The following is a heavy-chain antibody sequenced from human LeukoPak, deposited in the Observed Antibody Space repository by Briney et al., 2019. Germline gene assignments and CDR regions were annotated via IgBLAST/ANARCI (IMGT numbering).Heavy chain of an antibody. CDR3: TTRPLTMVRGVIQS. CDR1: GFTFSNAW. D-gene: IGHD3-10*01. Sequence: GGSLRLSCAASGFTFSNAWMSWVRQAPGKGLEWVGRIKSKTDGGTTDYAAPVKGRFTISRDDSKNTLYLQMNSLKTEDTAVYYCTTRPLTMVRGVIQSWGQGTLVTVSS. V-gene: IGHV3-15*01. CDR2: IKSKTDGGTT. J-gene: IGHJ4*02.